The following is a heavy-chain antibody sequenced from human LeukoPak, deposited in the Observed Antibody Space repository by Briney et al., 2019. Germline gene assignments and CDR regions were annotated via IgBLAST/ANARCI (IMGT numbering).Heavy chain of an antibody. J-gene: IGHJ4*02. CDR3: ARLVGQLVPDY. D-gene: IGHD6-6*01. CDR2: IYYSGST. Sequence: PSETLSLTCTVSGGSISSSGYYWGWIRQPPGKGLEWIGSIYYSGSTYYNPSLKSRVTISVDTSKNQFSLKLSSVTAPDTAVYYCARLVGQLVPDYWGQGTLVTVSS. V-gene: IGHV4-39*01. CDR1: GGSISSSGYY.